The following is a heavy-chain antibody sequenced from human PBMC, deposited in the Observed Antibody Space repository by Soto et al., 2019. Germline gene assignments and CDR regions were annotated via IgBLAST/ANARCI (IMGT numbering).Heavy chain of an antibody. Sequence: ASVKVSCKASGYTFTIYGITWVRQAPGQGLEWMGWISPYNGNTNYAQKLQGRVTMTTDTSTSTAYMELRSLRSDDTAVYYCARAVDYYDSSGYYTHEYFQHWGQGTLVTVSS. CDR3: ARAVDYYDSSGYYTHEYFQH. V-gene: IGHV1-18*01. J-gene: IGHJ1*01. CDR1: GYTFTIYG. CDR2: ISPYNGNT. D-gene: IGHD3-22*01.